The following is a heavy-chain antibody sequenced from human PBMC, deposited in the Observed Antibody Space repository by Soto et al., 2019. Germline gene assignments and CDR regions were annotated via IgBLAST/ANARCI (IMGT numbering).Heavy chain of an antibody. CDR3: ARGSTDRERYYYYYGMDV. D-gene: IGHD3-10*01. CDR1: GYTFTGYY. J-gene: IGHJ6*02. CDR2: INPNSGGT. Sequence: GASVKVSCKASGYTFTGYYMHWVRQAPGQGLEWMGWINPNSGGTNYAQKFQGWVTMTRDTSISTAYMELSRLRSDDTAVYYCARGSTDRERYYYYYGMDVWGQGTTVTVSS. V-gene: IGHV1-2*04.